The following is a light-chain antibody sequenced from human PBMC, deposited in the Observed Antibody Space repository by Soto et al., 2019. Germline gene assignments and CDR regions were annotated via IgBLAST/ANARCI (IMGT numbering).Light chain of an antibody. CDR2: KAS. CDR3: QQYNSYSPT. Sequence: DIQMTQSPSTLSASVGDRVAIPCGASQSIRVWLAWYQQKAGKAPNLLIYKASRLESEVPSRFRGSGSETKFTLTISGLKPGDSATYYCQQYNSYSPTFGQGTKVEI. J-gene: IGKJ1*01. V-gene: IGKV1-5*03. CDR1: QSIRVW.